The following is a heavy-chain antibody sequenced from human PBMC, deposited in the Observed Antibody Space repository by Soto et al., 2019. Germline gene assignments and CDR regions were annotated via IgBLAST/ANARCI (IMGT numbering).Heavy chain of an antibody. CDR2: IYYSGST. CDR1: GGSIISSSYY. CDR3: ARLDEGYSYGHFDY. Sequence: NPSETLSLTCTVSGGSIISSSYYFFCIRQPPGNGLEWIGSIYYSGSTYYNPSLKSRVTISVDTSKNQFSLKLSSVTAADTAVYYCARLDEGYSYGHFDYWGQGTLVTVSS. D-gene: IGHD5-18*01. J-gene: IGHJ4*02. V-gene: IGHV4-39*01.